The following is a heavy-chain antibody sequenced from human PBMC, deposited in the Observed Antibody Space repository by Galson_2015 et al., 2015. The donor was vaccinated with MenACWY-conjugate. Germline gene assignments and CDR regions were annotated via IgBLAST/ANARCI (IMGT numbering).Heavy chain of an antibody. V-gene: IGHV1-46*01. D-gene: IGHD3-10*01. Sequence: SVKVSCKASGYLFSTYYLHWVRQAPGQGLEWVGMINPSGVSTRYAQKFQGRVTLTRDTSTSTVYMELSSLTSDDTAVYYCASGSIVRGVMTESSVHNFENWGPGTQVTVSS. J-gene: IGHJ4*02. CDR3: ASGSIVRGVMTESSVHNFEN. CDR2: INPSGVST. CDR1: GYLFSTYY.